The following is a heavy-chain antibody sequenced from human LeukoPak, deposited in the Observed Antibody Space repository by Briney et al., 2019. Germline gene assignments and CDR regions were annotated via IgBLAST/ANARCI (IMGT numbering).Heavy chain of an antibody. CDR1: DVSISNYY. CDR3: ARESRVLIGDGYYLVS. Sequence: SETLSLTCTVSDVSISNYYWTWIRQPAGKGLEWIGRLYIGRETDYNPSLKSRVTMSVDTSNSQFSLRLTSVTAADTATYYCARESRVLIGDGYYLVSWGPGTLITVSS. CDR2: LYIGRET. D-gene: IGHD3-3*01. J-gene: IGHJ4*02. V-gene: IGHV4-4*07.